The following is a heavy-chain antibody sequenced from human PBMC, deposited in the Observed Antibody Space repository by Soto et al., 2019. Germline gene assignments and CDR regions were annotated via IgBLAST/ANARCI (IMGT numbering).Heavy chain of an antibody. CDR2: IYHSGST. V-gene: IGHV4-30-2*01. J-gene: IGHJ5*02. D-gene: IGHD1-26*01. CDR1: GGSISSGGYS. Sequence: SEPRSLTCAVSGGSISSGGYSWIWIRQPPGKGLEWIGYIYHSGSTYYSPSLKSRVTISVDRSKNQFSLKLSSVTAADTAVYYCASRPSGSGFDPWGQGTLVTVS. CDR3: ASRPSGSGFDP.